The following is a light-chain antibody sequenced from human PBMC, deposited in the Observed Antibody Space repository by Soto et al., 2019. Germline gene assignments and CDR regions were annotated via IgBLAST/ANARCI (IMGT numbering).Light chain of an antibody. CDR3: SSYTTSSTL. Sequence: QSALTQPASVSGSPGQSITISCTGTSSEIGGNNYVSWYQQHPGKAPEHMIYDVTNRPSGVSNRFSGSKSGNTASLTISGLQAEDEADYYCSSYTTSSTLFGGGTKLTVL. CDR2: DVT. V-gene: IGLV2-14*03. CDR1: SSEIGGNNY. J-gene: IGLJ2*01.